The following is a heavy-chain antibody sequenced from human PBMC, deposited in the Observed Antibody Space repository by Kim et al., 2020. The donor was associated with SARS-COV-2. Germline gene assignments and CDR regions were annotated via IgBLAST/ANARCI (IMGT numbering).Heavy chain of an antibody. CDR3: ARGGQDWNYRSIDY. Sequence: AQKFAGRVTMTRNTSISTAYMELSSLRSEDTAVYYCARGGQDWNYRSIDYWGQGTLVTVSS. D-gene: IGHD1-7*01. J-gene: IGHJ4*02. V-gene: IGHV1-8*01.